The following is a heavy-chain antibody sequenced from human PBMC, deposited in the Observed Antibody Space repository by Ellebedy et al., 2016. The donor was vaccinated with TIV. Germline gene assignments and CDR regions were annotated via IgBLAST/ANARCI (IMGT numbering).Heavy chain of an antibody. J-gene: IGHJ4*02. CDR1: GFSFSSRA. V-gene: IGHV3-23*01. Sequence: GESLKISCDASGFSFSSRAMAWVRQAPGKGLEYVSDISGSGVSTYYADSVKGRFTISRDNSKNTLYLQMNSPRGEDTAIYYCARSIGWYYFDYWGQGTLVTVSS. D-gene: IGHD6-19*01. CDR3: ARSIGWYYFDY. CDR2: ISGSGVST.